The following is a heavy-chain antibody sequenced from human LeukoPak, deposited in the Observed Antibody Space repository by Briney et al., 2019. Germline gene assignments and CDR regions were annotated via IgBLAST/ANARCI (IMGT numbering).Heavy chain of an antibody. D-gene: IGHD3-22*01. CDR3: ARDGLQGHYDSSGFFDY. Sequence: GGSLRLSCAASGFTFSSYNMNWVPQATGKGLEWVSSISGSSSFISYADSVKGRFTISRDNAKNSLYLQMNSLRAEDTAVYYCARDGLQGHYDSSGFFDYWGQGTLVTVSS. CDR2: ISGSSSFI. V-gene: IGHV3-21*01. J-gene: IGHJ4*02. CDR1: GFTFSSYN.